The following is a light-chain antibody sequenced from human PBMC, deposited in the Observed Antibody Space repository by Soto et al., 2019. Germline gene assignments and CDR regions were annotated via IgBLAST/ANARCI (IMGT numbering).Light chain of an antibody. J-gene: IGKJ4*01. CDR1: QSVNLN. CDR3: QQGYSIHALT. CDR2: GAS. Sequence: EIMMTQSPGTLSVSPGEGATLSCTASQSVNLNLAWYQQKPGQPPRLLLYGASTRATGIPVRFRGSGSETEFTLTITYLQPEDFATYYCQQGYSIHALTFGGGTKVELK. V-gene: IGKV3-15*01.